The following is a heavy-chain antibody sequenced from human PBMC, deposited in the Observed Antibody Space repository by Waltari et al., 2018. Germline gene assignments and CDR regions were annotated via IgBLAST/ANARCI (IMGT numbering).Heavy chain of an antibody. CDR2: SNPNSGGT. V-gene: IGHV1-2*06. J-gene: IGHJ4*02. Sequence: QVQLVQSGAEVKKPGASVKVSCKASGYTFTGYYMHWVRQAPGQGLEWMGRSNPNSGGTNYAQKFQGRVTITADKSTSTAYMELSSLRSEDTAVYYCARASRGGTLGYWGQGTLVTVSS. CDR1: GYTFTGYY. D-gene: IGHD2-15*01. CDR3: ARASRGGTLGY.